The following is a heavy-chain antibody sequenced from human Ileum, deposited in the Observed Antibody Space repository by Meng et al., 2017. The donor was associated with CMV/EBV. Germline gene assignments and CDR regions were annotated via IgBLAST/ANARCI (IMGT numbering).Heavy chain of an antibody. J-gene: IGHJ4*02. CDR1: GESMMRYY. CDR2: IYYSGNA. V-gene: IGHV4-59*01. Sequence: QWPDTRPVPPSETRSLTAHVSGESMMRYYWSWIRQSPGKALEWIGYIYYSGNAVYNPSFKSRVTISVDTSKSQFYLKVNSVTAADTAVYYCARDGYFDSGTYPFDHWGQGTLVTVSS. D-gene: IGHD3-10*01. CDR3: ARDGYFDSGTYPFDH.